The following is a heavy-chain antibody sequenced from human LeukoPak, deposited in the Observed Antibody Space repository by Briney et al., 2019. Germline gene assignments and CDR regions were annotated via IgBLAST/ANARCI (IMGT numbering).Heavy chain of an antibody. CDR2: INPRDGGT. V-gene: IGHV1-2*02. J-gene: IGHJ4*02. CDR3: AREGNGLLSKDLDY. Sequence: VXXSCXGSGYTFTDYYLHWVRQAPGQGLEWVGYINPRDGGTSSPPNFRGRVTMTTDASSSTVYMELSRLTSDDTAIYYCAREGNGLLSKDLDYWGQGTLVTVSS. D-gene: IGHD2-15*01. CDR1: GYTFTDYY.